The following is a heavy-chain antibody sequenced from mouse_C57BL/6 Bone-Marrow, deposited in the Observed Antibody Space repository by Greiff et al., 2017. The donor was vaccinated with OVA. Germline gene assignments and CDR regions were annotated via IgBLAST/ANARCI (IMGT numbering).Heavy chain of an antibody. Sequence: EVKLVESGGGLVQPGGSLKLSCAASGFTFSDYYMYWVRQTPEKRLEWVAYISNGGGSTYYPDTVKGRFTISRDNAKNTRYLQMSRLKSEDAAMYYCASNIITTVVAAVDYWGQGTSVTVAS. V-gene: IGHV5-12*01. D-gene: IGHD1-1*01. CDR3: ASNIITTVVAAVDY. CDR1: GFTFSDYY. J-gene: IGHJ4*01. CDR2: ISNGGGST.